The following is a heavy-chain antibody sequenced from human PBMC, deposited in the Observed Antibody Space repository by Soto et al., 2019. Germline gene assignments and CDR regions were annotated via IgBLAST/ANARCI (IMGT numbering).Heavy chain of an antibody. CDR3: ARADGDYGYYFDY. CDR1: GGSISSYY. J-gene: IGHJ4*02. Sequence: QVQLQESGPGLVKPSETLSLTCTVSGGSISSYYWSWIRQPPGKGLEWIGYIYYSGSTNYNPSLKSRVTISVDTSKNQFSRKLSSVTAADTAVYYCARADGDYGYYFDYWGQGTLVTVSS. V-gene: IGHV4-59*01. CDR2: IYYSGST. D-gene: IGHD4-17*01.